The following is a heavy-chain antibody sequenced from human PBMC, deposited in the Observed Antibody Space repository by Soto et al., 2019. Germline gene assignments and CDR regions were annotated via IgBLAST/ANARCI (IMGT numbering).Heavy chain of an antibody. CDR2: ISAYNGNT. Sequence: VSVNVSCKAAGYAFTIYGISCGRQAPRQGLEWMGWISAYNGNTKYAQKFQGRVTMTTDTSTSTAYMELRSLRSDDTAVYYCARDPQIFDHWGQGTLVTVSS. CDR3: ARDPQIFDH. J-gene: IGHJ4*02. CDR1: GYAFTIYG. V-gene: IGHV1-18*04.